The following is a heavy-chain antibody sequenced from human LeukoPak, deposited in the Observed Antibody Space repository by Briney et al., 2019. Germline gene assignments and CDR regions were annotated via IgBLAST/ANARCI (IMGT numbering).Heavy chain of an antibody. CDR1: GFTFSSYG. J-gene: IGHJ4*02. CDR2: IWYDGSNK. V-gene: IGHV3-33*01. D-gene: IGHD6-19*01. CDR3: ARMSSSGWYYFDY. Sequence: PGRSLRLSCAASGFTFSSYGMHWVRQAPGKGLEWVAVIWYDGSNKYYADSVKGRFTISRDNSKNTLYLQMNSLGAEDTAVYYCARMSSSGWYYFDYWGQGTLVTVSS.